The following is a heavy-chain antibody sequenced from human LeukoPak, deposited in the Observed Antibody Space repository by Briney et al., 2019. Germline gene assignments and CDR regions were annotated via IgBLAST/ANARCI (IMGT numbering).Heavy chain of an antibody. CDR1: GFTFSSYV. V-gene: IGHV3-64D*06. CDR3: GRFGDAFDI. J-gene: IGHJ3*02. CDR2: ISGNGEST. Sequence: PGGSLRLSCSASGFTFSSYVLHWVRQAPGKGLEDVSAISGNGESTYYVDSVKGRFTISRDNAKNTLYLQMSSLRPEDTAIYYCGRFGDAFDIWGHGTMVTVSS. D-gene: IGHD3-10*01.